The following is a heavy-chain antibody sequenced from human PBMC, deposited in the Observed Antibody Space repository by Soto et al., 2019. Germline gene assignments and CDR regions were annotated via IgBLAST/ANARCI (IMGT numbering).Heavy chain of an antibody. Sequence: ASVKVSCKASGGTFSSYAISWVRQAPGQGLEWMGGIIPIFGTANYAQKFQGRVTITADESTSTAYMELSSLRSEDTAVYYCERPHREDYYDSSGYYHNWFDPWGQGTLVTVSS. CDR3: ERPHREDYYDSSGYYHNWFDP. CDR2: IIPIFGTA. CDR1: GGTFSSYA. D-gene: IGHD3-22*01. J-gene: IGHJ5*02. V-gene: IGHV1-69*13.